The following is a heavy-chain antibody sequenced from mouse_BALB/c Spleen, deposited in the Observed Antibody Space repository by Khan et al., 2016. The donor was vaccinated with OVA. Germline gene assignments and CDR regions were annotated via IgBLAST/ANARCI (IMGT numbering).Heavy chain of an antibody. Sequence: QVQLKESGPGLVAPSQTLSNTCTVSGFSLSRYNIHWVRQPPGGGLEWLGMIWGGGGTDYNSTLKSRLSISKDNSKSQVFLKMNSLQTDETAMYYCARAYYRYDGYYAMDYWGQGTSGTVSS. CDR2: IWGGGGT. V-gene: IGHV2-6-4*01. CDR1: GFSLSRYN. J-gene: IGHJ4*01. D-gene: IGHD2-14*01. CDR3: ARAYYRYDGYYAMDY.